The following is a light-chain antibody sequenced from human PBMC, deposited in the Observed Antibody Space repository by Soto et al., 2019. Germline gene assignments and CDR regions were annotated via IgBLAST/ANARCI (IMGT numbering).Light chain of an antibody. J-gene: IGKJ1*01. Sequence: EIVLTQSPATLSLSPGERATLSCRASQSISSSLAWYQQKPGQAPRLLIHDASSRVTGIPARFSGSGSETDFTLTISSLEPEDFAVYYCQQCGSSPWTFGQGTKVEIK. CDR3: QQCGSSPWT. V-gene: IGKV3-11*01. CDR2: DAS. CDR1: QSISSS.